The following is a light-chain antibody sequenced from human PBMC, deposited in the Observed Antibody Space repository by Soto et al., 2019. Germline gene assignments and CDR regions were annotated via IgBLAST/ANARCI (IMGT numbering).Light chain of an antibody. CDR1: QSISSNS. Sequence: EIVLTQSQGTLSLSPGERATLSCRASQSISSNSLAWYQHKPGQGPRLLIYGTSSRATGIPDRFSGSGSGTDFTLTISRLEPEDFALYYCQKYVSSFTFGPGTRVDIK. CDR3: QKYVSSFT. CDR2: GTS. J-gene: IGKJ3*01. V-gene: IGKV3-20*01.